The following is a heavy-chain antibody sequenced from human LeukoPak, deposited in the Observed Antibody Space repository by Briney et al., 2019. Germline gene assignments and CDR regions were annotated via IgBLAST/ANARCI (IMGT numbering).Heavy chain of an antibody. CDR2: INPRGGSA. Sequence: AASVKVSCKASGYTFTSYYIHWVRQAPGQGLEWMGIINPRGGSASSAQKFQGRVTLTRDTSTSTVYMELSRLRSEDTALYYCARDYHGSGSLTTFDYWGQGTLVIVSS. V-gene: IGHV1-46*01. J-gene: IGHJ4*02. CDR3: ARDYHGSGSLTTFDY. CDR1: GYTFTSYY. D-gene: IGHD3-10*01.